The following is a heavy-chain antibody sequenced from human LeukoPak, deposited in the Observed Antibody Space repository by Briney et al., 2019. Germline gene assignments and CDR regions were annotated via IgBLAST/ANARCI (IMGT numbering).Heavy chain of an antibody. D-gene: IGHD3-10*01. J-gene: IGHJ4*02. CDR3: AKEYDSGGYGAYFDY. Sequence: GGSLRLSCTASKFTFSNYGMQWVRQAPGKGLEWVAVISSDGGTKYYADSVKGRFTLSRDNSRNTLDLQMNSLGPEDTAVYYCAKEYDSGGYGAYFDYWGQGTLITVSS. CDR1: KFTFSNYG. V-gene: IGHV3-30*18. CDR2: ISSDGGTK.